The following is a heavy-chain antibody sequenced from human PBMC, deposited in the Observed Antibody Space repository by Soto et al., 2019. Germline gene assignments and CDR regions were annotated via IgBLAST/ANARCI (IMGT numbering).Heavy chain of an antibody. CDR1: GFTFSSYG. CDR3: ARSKRRYCGSDCYMFDL. D-gene: IGHD2-21*02. V-gene: IGHV3-30*03. J-gene: IGHJ5*02. Sequence: GGSLRLSCAASGFTFSSYGMHWVRQAPGKGLEWVAVISYDGRHKSYADSVQGRFTISRDDSKNTVYLQMSALRTEDTATYYCARSKRRYCGSDCYMFDLWGQGNLVTVSS. CDR2: ISYDGRHK.